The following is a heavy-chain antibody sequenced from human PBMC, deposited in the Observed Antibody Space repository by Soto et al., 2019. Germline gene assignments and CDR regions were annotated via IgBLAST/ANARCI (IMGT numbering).Heavy chain of an antibody. CDR1: GFTFSDHY. V-gene: IGHV3-72*01. D-gene: IGHD3-10*01. J-gene: IGHJ6*02. CDR3: TRCLLGSAPYYTFYSMDV. CDR2: SRNRVNSHTT. Sequence: EVQLVESGGGLVQPGGSLPLSCAASGFTFSDHYMDWVRQAPWYGLEWVARSRNRVNSHTTEYAASVNGRFTISRDYSKSSLYLQMNSLKTEDTALYYCTRCLLGSAPYYTFYSMDVWGQGTTITVSS.